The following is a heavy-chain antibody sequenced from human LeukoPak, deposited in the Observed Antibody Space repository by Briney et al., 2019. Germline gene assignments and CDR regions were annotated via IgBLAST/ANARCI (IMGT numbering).Heavy chain of an antibody. Sequence: GGSLRLSCAASGFTLSNYWMSWVRQAPGKGLEWVANIKQDGSEKYYVDSVKGRFTISRDNAKNSLYLQMNSLRAEDTAVYYCASPRYNWNDGGEFDYWGQGTLVTVSS. CDR2: IKQDGSEK. CDR1: GFTLSNYW. CDR3: ASPRYNWNDGGEFDY. V-gene: IGHV3-7*01. D-gene: IGHD1-1*01. J-gene: IGHJ4*02.